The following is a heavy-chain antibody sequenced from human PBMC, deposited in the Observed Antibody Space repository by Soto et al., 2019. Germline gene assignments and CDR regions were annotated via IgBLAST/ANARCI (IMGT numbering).Heavy chain of an antibody. CDR3: ARDQRVGLDY. J-gene: IGHJ4*02. V-gene: IGHV4-61*01. Sequence: SETLSLTCTVSGGSLSTGTYYWTWIRQAPGKGLEWIGNIYYSGTTNYNPSLKSRVTISVDTSKNQFSLTLTSVTAADTALYFCARDQRVGLDYWGQGTLVTVSS. D-gene: IGHD1-26*01. CDR2: IYYSGTT. CDR1: GGSLSTGTYY.